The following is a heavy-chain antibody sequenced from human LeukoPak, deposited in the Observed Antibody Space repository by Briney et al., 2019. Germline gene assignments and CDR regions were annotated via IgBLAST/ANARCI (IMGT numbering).Heavy chain of an antibody. V-gene: IGHV3-23*01. CDR1: GFTFSSYA. D-gene: IGHD6-13*01. CDR2: ISGSGGST. J-gene: IGHJ4*02. CDR3: ARDIVATGGRYFDH. Sequence: GGSLRLSCAASGFTFSSYAMSWVRQAPGKGLEWVSAISGSGGSTYYADSVKGRFTISRDNSKNTLSLQMNSLRGEDTAVYYCARDIVATGGRYFDHWGQGTLVTVSS.